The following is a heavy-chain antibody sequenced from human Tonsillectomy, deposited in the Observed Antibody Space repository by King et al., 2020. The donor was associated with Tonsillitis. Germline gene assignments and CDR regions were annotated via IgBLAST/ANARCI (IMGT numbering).Heavy chain of an antibody. CDR1: GLTVSSSY. J-gene: IGHJ4*02. CDR2: IYSGGST. CDR3: AIDTSSGPNNWDY. Sequence: VQLVESGGGLVQPGGSLRLSCAASGLTVSSSYMNWVRQDPGKGLEWVSVIYSGGSTYYADSVKGRFTISRDNSKNTLYLQMNSLRAEDTAVYYCAIDTSSGPNNWDYWGQGTLVTVSS. D-gene: IGHD6-19*01. V-gene: IGHV3-66*01.